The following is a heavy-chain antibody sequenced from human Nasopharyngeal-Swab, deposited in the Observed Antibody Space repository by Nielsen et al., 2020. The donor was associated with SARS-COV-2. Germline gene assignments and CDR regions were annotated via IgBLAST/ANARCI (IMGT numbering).Heavy chain of an antibody. CDR2: MDPTSGNT. J-gene: IGHJ2*01. CDR3: VREGDDYGGNYFRYFDL. Sequence: ASVKVSCKASGHTFTSYDVSWVRQATGQGLEWMGWMDPTSGNTGYAQKFQGRVTMTRNTSLSTASMELSSLRSEDTAVYYCVREGDDYGGNYFRYFDLWGRGTLVTVSS. CDR1: GHTFTSYD. V-gene: IGHV1-8*01. D-gene: IGHD4-23*01.